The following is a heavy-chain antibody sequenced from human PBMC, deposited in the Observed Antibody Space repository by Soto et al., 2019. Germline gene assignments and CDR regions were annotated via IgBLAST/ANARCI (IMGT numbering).Heavy chain of an antibody. CDR1: GGSFSGYY. J-gene: IGHJ6*02. Sequence: SETLSLTCAVYGGSFSGYYWSWIRQPPGKGLEWIGEINHSGSTNYNPSLKSRVTISVDTSKNQFSLKLSSVTAADTAVYYCARGILIEYYDSSGYYPLPYYYGMDVWGQGTTVTVSS. CDR3: ARGILIEYYDSSGYYPLPYYYGMDV. V-gene: IGHV4-34*01. CDR2: INHSGST. D-gene: IGHD3-22*01.